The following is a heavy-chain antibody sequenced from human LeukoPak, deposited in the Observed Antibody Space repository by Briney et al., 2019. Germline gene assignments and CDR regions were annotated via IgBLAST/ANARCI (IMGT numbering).Heavy chain of an antibody. CDR2: IIPIFGTA. CDR1: GYTFISYY. Sequence: ASVKVSCKASGYTFISYYMQWVRQAPGQGLEWMGGIIPIFGTANYAQKFQGRVTITTDESTSTAYMELSSLRSEDTAVYYCARADGYSGYDYDDYWGQGTLVTVSS. CDR3: ARADGYSGYDYDDY. D-gene: IGHD5-12*01. V-gene: IGHV1-69*05. J-gene: IGHJ4*02.